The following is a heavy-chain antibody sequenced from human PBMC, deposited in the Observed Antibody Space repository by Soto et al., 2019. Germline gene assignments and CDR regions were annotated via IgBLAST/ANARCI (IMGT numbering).Heavy chain of an antibody. CDR1: GFTFSSYG. D-gene: IGHD6-13*01. CDR3: ARWGIAAGDY. V-gene: IGHV3-33*01. CDR2: IWYDGSNK. Sequence: QVQLVESGGGVVQPGRSLGVSCAASGFTFSSYGMHWVRQAPGKGLEWVAVIWYDGSNKYYADSVKGRFTISRDNSKNTLYLQMNSLRAEDTAVYYCARWGIAAGDYWGQGTLVTVSS. J-gene: IGHJ4*02.